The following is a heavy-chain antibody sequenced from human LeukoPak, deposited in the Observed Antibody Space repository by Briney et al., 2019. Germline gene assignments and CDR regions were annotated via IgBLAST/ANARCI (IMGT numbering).Heavy chain of an antibody. V-gene: IGHV4-59*01. CDR3: AGGNSGSYYAMDV. CDR1: GGSISTYY. Sequence: PSETLSLTCTVSGGSISTYYWSWIRQPPGKGLEWIGYIFYSGSTNYNPSLESRVTISVDTSKNQFSLKLSSVTAADTAVYYCAGGNSGSYYAMDVWGQGTTVTVSS. D-gene: IGHD1-26*01. J-gene: IGHJ6*02. CDR2: IFYSGST.